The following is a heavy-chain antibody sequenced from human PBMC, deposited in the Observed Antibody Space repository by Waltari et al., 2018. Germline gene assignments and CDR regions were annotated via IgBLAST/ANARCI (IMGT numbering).Heavy chain of an antibody. CDR1: GGSISSYY. CDR3: ARTVSPLYWYFDL. V-gene: IGHV4-59*01. CDR2: IYYSGST. Sequence: QVQLQESGPGLVKPSETLSLTCTVSGGSISSYYWSWIRQPPGKGLEWIGYIYYSGSTNYNPSLKSRVTISVDTSKNQFSLKLTSVTAADTAVYYCARTVSPLYWYFDLWGRGTLVTVSS. J-gene: IGHJ2*01.